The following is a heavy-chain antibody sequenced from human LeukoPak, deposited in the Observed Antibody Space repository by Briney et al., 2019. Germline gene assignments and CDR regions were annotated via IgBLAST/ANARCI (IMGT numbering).Heavy chain of an antibody. CDR2: ISSGSTSI. CDR1: GFTFSSYS. J-gene: IGHJ5*02. V-gene: IGHV3-48*02. Sequence: QPGRSLRLSCAASGFTFSSYSVNWVRQAPGKGLEWISYISSGSTSIYYADSVKGRFTISRDNAKNSLYLQMNSLRDEDTAVYYCARVSGSYPAGGNWFDPWGQGTLVTVSS. D-gene: IGHD1-26*01. CDR3: ARVSGSYPAGGNWFDP.